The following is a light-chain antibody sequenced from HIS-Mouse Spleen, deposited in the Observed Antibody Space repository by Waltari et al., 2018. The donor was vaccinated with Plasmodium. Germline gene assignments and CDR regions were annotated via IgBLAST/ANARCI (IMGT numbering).Light chain of an antibody. CDR1: NIGSKG. CDR3: QVWDSSSDHVV. CDR2: DDS. J-gene: IGLJ2*01. Sequence: SYVLTQPPSVSVAPGQTARITCGGNNIGSKGGPWDQQKPGQAPVLVVYDDSDRPSGIPERFSGSNSGNTATLTISRVEAGDEADYYCQVWDSSSDHVVFGGGTKLTVL. V-gene: IGLV3-21*02.